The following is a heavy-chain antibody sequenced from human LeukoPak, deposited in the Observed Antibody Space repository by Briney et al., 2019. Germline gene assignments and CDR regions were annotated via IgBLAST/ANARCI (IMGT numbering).Heavy chain of an antibody. D-gene: IGHD2-2*01. CDR3: AREIVLGYCSSTSCLPNTDAFDI. V-gene: IGHV4-34*01. CDR2: SNHSGST. Sequence: SETLSLTCAVSDGSFGPYYWSWIRQPPGKGLEYIGESNHSGSTNYNPSLKSRVTISVDKSKNQFSLKLSSVTAADTAVYYCAREIVLGYCSSTSCLPNTDAFDIWGQGTMVTVSS. J-gene: IGHJ3*02. CDR1: DGSFGPYY.